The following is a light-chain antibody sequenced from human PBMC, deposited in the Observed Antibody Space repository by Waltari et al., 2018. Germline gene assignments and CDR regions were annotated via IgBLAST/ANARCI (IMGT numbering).Light chain of an antibody. J-gene: IGKJ5*01. V-gene: IGKV3-11*01. CDR1: QNVATH. Sequence: DIVLTQSPATLSLSPGERATLSCRASQNVATHLAWYQQKPGQAPRLLIYDASTRATGSPARFSGSWSGTDFSLTLRPLEPENFSIYYWHQRSARDTFGQGTRLEIK. CDR3: HQRSARDT. CDR2: DAS.